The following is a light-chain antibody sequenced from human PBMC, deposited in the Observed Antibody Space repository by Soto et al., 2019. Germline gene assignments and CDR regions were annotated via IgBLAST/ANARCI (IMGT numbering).Light chain of an antibody. V-gene: IGLV1-47*01. CDR1: SSNIGSNY. CDR3: AAWDDSLRV. CDR2: RNN. Sequence: QLVLTQPPSASGTPGQRVTISCSGSSSNIGSNYVYWYQQLPGTAPKLLIYRNNQWPSGVPDRFSGSKSGTSASLAISGLRSEDEADYYCAAWDDSLRVFGGGTKLTVL. J-gene: IGLJ2*01.